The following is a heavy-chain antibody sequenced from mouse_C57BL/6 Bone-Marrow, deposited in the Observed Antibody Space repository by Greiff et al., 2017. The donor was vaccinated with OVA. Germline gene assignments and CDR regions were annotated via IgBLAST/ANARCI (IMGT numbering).Heavy chain of an antibody. J-gene: IGHJ4*01. V-gene: IGHV5-16*01. CDR2: INYDGSST. Sequence: EVKLVESEGGLVQPGSSMTLSCTASGFTFSDYYMAWVRQVPEKGLEWVANINYDGSSTYYLDSLKSRFIISRDNAKNILYLQMSSLKSEDTATYYCARDYGSSYYAMDYWGQGTSVTVSS. CDR1: GFTFSDYY. D-gene: IGHD1-1*01. CDR3: ARDYGSSYYAMDY.